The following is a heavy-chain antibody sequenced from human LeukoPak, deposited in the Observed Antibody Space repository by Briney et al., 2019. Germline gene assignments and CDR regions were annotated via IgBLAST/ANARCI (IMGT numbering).Heavy chain of an antibody. CDR1: GFTFSRYL. CDR2: ISTNGGST. V-gene: IGHV3-64D*06. CDR3: VKDANYYDSSGYYDY. J-gene: IGHJ4*02. Sequence: PGGSLRLSCSASGFTFSRYLMHWVRQAPGKGLEYVSAISTNGGSTYYADSVKGRITISRDNSKNTLHLQMSSLRTEDTAVYYCVKDANYYDSSGYYDYWGQGTLVTVSS. D-gene: IGHD3-22*01.